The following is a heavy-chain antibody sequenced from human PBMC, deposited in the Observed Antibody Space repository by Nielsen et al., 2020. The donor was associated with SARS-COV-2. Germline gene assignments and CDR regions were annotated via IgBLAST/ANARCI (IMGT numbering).Heavy chain of an antibody. Sequence: GSLRLSCTVSGGSVSSGSYYWSWIRQPPGKGLEWIGYIYYSESTNYNPSLKSRVTISVDTSKNQFSLKLSSVTAADTAVYYCARDEAVLIAVAGTGGMDVWGQGTTVTVSS. J-gene: IGHJ6*02. CDR2: IYYSEST. CDR3: ARDEAVLIAVAGTGGMDV. CDR1: GGSVSSGSYY. D-gene: IGHD6-19*01. V-gene: IGHV4-61*01.